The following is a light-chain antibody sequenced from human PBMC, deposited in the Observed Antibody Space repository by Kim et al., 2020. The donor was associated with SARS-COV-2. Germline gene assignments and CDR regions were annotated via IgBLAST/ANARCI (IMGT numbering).Light chain of an antibody. V-gene: IGKV1-9*01. CDR2: AAS. J-gene: IGKJ4*01. CDR3: QQLNSYPLI. Sequence: CESVGDGVTITCRASQVINNYLAWYQQKSGKAPKLLIYAASILESGVPSRFSGSGSGTDFTLTINSLQPEDFATYYCQQLNSYPLIFGGGTKLEIK. CDR1: QVINNY.